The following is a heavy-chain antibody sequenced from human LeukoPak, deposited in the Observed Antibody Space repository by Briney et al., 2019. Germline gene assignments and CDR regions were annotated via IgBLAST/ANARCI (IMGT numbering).Heavy chain of an antibody. CDR2: IRFDGSNK. Sequence: PGGSLRLSCAASRFAFGSFDMHWVRQAPGKGLEWVTFIRFDGSNKYYADSVKGRFTISRDNSKNTLYLQMSSLRPEDTVVYYCARQIGVSIDYWGQGTLVTVSS. CDR3: ARQIGVSIDY. D-gene: IGHD5/OR15-5a*01. CDR1: RFAFGSFD. J-gene: IGHJ4*02. V-gene: IGHV3-30*02.